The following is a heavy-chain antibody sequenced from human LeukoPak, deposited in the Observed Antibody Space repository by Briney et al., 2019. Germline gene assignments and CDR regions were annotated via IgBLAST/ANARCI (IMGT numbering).Heavy chain of an antibody. D-gene: IGHD2-2*01. J-gene: IGHJ5*02. CDR2: IYYSGST. Sequence: SETLSLTCTVSGGSISSGGYYSSWIRQHPGKGLEWIGYIYYSGSTYYNPSLKSRVTISVDTSKNQFSLKLSSVTAADTAVYYCARESCSSTSCYSGNNWFDPWGQGTLVTVSS. CDR3: ARESCSSTSCYSGNNWFDP. V-gene: IGHV4-31*03. CDR1: GGSISSGGYY.